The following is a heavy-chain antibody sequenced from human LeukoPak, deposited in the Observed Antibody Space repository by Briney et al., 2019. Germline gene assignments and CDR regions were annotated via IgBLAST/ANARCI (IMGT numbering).Heavy chain of an antibody. CDR1: GFTFSSYT. CDR3: ERVGSWDTFDF. D-gene: IGHD3-10*01. J-gene: IGHJ3*01. CDR2: ISSSSTYI. V-gene: IGHV3-21*01. Sequence: GGSLGLSCAASGFTFSSYTMNWVRQAPGKGLEWVSSISSSSTYIYYADSVKGRFTISRDNAKNSLYLQMNSLRAEDTAVYHSERVGSWDTFDFWGQGTMVTVSS.